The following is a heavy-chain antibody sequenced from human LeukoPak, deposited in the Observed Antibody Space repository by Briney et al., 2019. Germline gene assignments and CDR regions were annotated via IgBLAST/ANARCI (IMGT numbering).Heavy chain of an antibody. CDR3: ARARTVVNHYYGMDV. CDR2: IWYDGSNK. D-gene: IGHD4-23*01. J-gene: IGHJ6*02. Sequence: GGSLRLSCAASGFTFSSYGMYWVRQAPGKGLEWVAVIWYDGSNKYYADSVKGRFTISRDNSKNTLYLQMNSLRAEDTAVYYCARARTVVNHYYGMDVWGQGTTVTVSS. CDR1: GFTFSSYG. V-gene: IGHV3-33*01.